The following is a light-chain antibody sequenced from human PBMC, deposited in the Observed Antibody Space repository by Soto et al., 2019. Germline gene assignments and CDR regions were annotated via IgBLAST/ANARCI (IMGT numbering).Light chain of an antibody. J-gene: IGKJ4*01. CDR3: QQYNNFGLRKLT. CDR2: GAS. Sequence: EIVMTQSPATLSVSPGERATLSCRASQSVSSNLAWYQQKPGQAPRLLIYGASTRATGIPARFSGSGSGTEFTLTISSLQSEDFAVYYCQQYNNFGLRKLTFGGGTKVEIK. CDR1: QSVSSN. V-gene: IGKV3-15*01.